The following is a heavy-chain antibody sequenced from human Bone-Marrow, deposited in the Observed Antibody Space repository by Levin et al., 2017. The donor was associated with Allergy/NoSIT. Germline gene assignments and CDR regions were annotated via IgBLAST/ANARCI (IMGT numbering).Heavy chain of an antibody. D-gene: IGHD3-9*01. CDR3: ARVDILTGYYNLGAFDI. CDR1: GYSFTSYW. Sequence: GESLKISCKGSGYSFTSYWIGWVRQMPGKGLEWMGIIYPGDSDTRYSPSFQGQVTISADKSISTAYLQWSSLKASDTAMYYCARVDILTGYYNLGAFDIWGQGTMVTVSS. CDR2: IYPGDSDT. V-gene: IGHV5-51*01. J-gene: IGHJ3*02.